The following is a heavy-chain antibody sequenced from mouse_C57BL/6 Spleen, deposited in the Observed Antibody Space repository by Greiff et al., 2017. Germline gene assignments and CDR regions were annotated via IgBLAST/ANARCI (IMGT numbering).Heavy chain of an antibody. CDR3: ASGSHYAMDY. CDR2: IYPGDGDT. V-gene: IGHV1-82*01. J-gene: IGHJ4*01. Sequence: QVQLQQSGPELVKPGASVKISCKASGYAFSSSWMNWVKQRPGQGLEWIGRIYPGDGDTNYNGKFKGKATLTADKSSSTAYMQLSSLTSEDSAVYFCASGSHYAMDYWGQGTSVTVSS. D-gene: IGHD1-1*01. CDR1: GYAFSSSW.